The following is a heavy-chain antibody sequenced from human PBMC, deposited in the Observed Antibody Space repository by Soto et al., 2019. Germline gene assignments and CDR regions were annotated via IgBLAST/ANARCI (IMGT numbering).Heavy chain of an antibody. J-gene: IGHJ4*02. Sequence: RGSLRLSCAASGFTFSSYGMHWVRQAPGKGLEWVAVISYDGSNKYYADSVKGRFTISRDNSKNTLYLQMNSLRAEDTAVYYCAKDRGAYSSSWLDYWGQGTLVTVSS. D-gene: IGHD6-6*01. V-gene: IGHV3-30*18. CDR3: AKDRGAYSSSWLDY. CDR2: ISYDGSNK. CDR1: GFTFSSYG.